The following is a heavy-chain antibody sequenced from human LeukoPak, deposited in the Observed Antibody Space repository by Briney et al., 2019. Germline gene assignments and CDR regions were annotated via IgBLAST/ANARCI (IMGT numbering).Heavy chain of an antibody. Sequence: GGSLRLSCAASGFTVSSNYMSWVRQAPGKGLEWVSVIYSDGSTYYADSVKGRFTISRDNYKNTLYLQMNSLRAEDTAMYYCAISGVRGIITSFDYWGQGTLVTVSS. CDR2: IYSDGST. CDR3: AISGVRGIITSFDY. J-gene: IGHJ4*02. V-gene: IGHV3-53*01. D-gene: IGHD3-10*02. CDR1: GFTVSSNY.